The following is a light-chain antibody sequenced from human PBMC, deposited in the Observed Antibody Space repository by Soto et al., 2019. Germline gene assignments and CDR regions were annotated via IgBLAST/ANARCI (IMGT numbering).Light chain of an antibody. CDR2: GSA. J-gene: IGKJ1*01. Sequence: EIVMTKSPATLSVSPGERATHSCRASQSVFSSLAWYQQSPGQAPRLLIYGSATRATGIPDRFSGSGSGTEFTLTISSLQSEDSAVYYCQQYHSWPAFGQGTKVDIK. V-gene: IGKV3-15*01. CDR3: QQYHSWPA. CDR1: QSVFSS.